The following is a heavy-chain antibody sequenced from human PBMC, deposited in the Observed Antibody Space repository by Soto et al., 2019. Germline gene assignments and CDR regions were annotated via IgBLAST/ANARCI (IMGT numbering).Heavy chain of an antibody. CDR1: GFTFTSSA. Sequence: SVKGSCKASGFTFTSSAMQWVRQARGQRLEWIGWIIAGSGNTNYAQKFQGRVTITTDKSTSTAYMELSSLRSEDTAVYYCARGYGDCTYDYWGQGTLVTVSS. D-gene: IGHD4-17*01. CDR2: IIAGSGNT. V-gene: IGHV1-58*02. J-gene: IGHJ4*02. CDR3: ARGYGDCTYDY.